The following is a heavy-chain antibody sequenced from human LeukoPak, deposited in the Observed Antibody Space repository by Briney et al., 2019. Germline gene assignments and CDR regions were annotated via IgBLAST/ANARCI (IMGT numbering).Heavy chain of an antibody. J-gene: IGHJ4*02. V-gene: IGHV3-15*01. CDR3: TTVCSGGSCFGNFDY. Sequence: PGGSLRLSCAASGFTFSNAWMSWVRQAPGKGLEWVGRIKSKTDGGTTDYAAPVKGRFTIARDDSKNTLYLQMNSLKTEDTAVYYCTTVCSGGSCFGNFDYWGQGTLVTVSS. D-gene: IGHD2-15*01. CDR2: IKSKTDGGTT. CDR1: GFTFSNAW.